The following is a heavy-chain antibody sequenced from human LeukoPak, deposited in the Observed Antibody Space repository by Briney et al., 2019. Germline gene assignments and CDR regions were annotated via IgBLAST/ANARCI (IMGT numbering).Heavy chain of an antibody. CDR3: VRGELHLDYYFDY. CDR2: ISSDGSST. J-gene: IGHJ4*02. Sequence: PGGSLRLSCAASGFTLSSYWMHWVRQAPGKGLVWVSRISSDGSSTNYADSVKGRFTISRDNAKNTLYLQMNSLRAEDTAVYYCVRGELHLDYYFDYWGQGTLVTVSP. V-gene: IGHV3-74*01. CDR1: GFTLSSYW. D-gene: IGHD1-26*01.